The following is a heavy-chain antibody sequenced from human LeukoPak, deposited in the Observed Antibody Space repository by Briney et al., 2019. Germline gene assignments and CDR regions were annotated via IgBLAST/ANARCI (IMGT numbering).Heavy chain of an antibody. J-gene: IGHJ4*02. Sequence: PGGSLRLSCAASGFTVSSNYMSWVRQAPGKGLEWVSVIYSGGSTYYADSVKGRFTTSRDNSKNTLYLQMNSLRAEDTAVYCCARGRGDYYGSGSYYIDYWGQGTLVTVSS. CDR1: GFTVSSNY. CDR3: ARGRGDYYGSGSYYIDY. D-gene: IGHD3-10*01. CDR2: IYSGGST. V-gene: IGHV3-53*01.